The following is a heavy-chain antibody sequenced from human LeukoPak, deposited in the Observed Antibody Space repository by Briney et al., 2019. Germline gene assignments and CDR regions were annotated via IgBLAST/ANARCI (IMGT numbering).Heavy chain of an antibody. Sequence: PGGSLRLSCAASGFTFSDYYMSWIRQTPGKGLEWISYISSSGTAMFYADSVKGRFTISRDNAKNSLYLQMNSLRAEDTAMYYCARDVGYSYAQMFLDIWGQGTMVTVSS. J-gene: IGHJ3*02. CDR1: GFTFSDYY. V-gene: IGHV3-11*01. CDR3: ARDVGYSYAQMFLDI. CDR2: ISSSGTAM. D-gene: IGHD5-18*01.